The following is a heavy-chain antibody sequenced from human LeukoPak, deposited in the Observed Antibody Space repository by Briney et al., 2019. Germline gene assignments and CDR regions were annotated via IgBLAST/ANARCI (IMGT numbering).Heavy chain of an antibody. J-gene: IGHJ3*02. V-gene: IGHV3-23*01. Sequence: GGSLRLSCAASGFTFSSYAMSWVRQAPGKGLEWVSAISGSGGSTYYADSVKGRFTISRDNSKNTLYLQMNSLRAEDTAVYYCARQTQLDYYDSSGYYYVDAFDIWGQGTMVTVSS. D-gene: IGHD3-22*01. CDR1: GFTFSSYA. CDR2: ISGSGGST. CDR3: ARQTQLDYYDSSGYYYVDAFDI.